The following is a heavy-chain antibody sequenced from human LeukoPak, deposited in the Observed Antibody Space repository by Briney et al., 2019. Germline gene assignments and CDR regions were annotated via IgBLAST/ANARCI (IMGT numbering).Heavy chain of an antibody. J-gene: IGHJ5*02. Sequence: SQTLSLTCTVSGGSISSGGYYWSWIRQHPGKGLEWIGYIYYSGSTYYNPSLKSRVTISVDTSKNQFSLKLSSVTAADTAVYYCARAGRMGAVAINWFDPWGQGTLVTVSS. CDR2: IYYSGST. D-gene: IGHD6-19*01. CDR3: ARAGRMGAVAINWFDP. V-gene: IGHV4-31*03. CDR1: GGSISSGGYY.